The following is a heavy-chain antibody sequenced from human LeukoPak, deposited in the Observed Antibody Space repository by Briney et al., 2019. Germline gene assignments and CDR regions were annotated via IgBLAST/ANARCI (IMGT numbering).Heavy chain of an antibody. CDR2: IYYSGST. J-gene: IGHJ5*02. CDR1: GGSISSSSYY. Sequence: SETLSLTCTVSGGSISSSSYYWGWIRQPPGKGLEWIGSIYYSGSTYYNPSLKSRVTISVDTFKNQFSLKLSSVTAADTAVYYCARPGGYSYGYSLPWFDPWGQGTLVTVSS. V-gene: IGHV4-39*01. CDR3: ARPGGYSYGYSLPWFDP. D-gene: IGHD5-18*01.